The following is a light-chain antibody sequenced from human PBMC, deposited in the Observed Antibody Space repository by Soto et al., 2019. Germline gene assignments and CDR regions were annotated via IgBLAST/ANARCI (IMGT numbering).Light chain of an antibody. CDR1: QSIDSN. V-gene: IGKV3-15*01. CDR3: QQFNNWPLT. CDR2: GAS. Sequence: EIVMTQSPATLSVSPGERATLSCRASQSIDSNLAWYQQKPGQAPRLLIDGASTRATGIPARFSGSGFGTEFTLTISSLQSEDFAVYHCQQFNNWPLTFGQGTRLEIK. J-gene: IGKJ5*01.